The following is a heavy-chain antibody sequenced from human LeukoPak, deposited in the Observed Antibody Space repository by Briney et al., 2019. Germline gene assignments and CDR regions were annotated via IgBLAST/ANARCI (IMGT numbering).Heavy chain of an antibody. V-gene: IGHV3-74*01. Sequence: GGSLRLSCVASGFTFTSHWMHWVRQAPGKGLVWVSRIRSDGGSTLYADSVKGRFTISRDNSKNTLYLQMNSLRAEDPAVYYCAKDRARGEFDYWGQGTLVTVSS. CDR2: IRSDGGST. CDR3: AKDRARGEFDY. D-gene: IGHD3-16*01. J-gene: IGHJ4*02. CDR1: GFTFTSHW.